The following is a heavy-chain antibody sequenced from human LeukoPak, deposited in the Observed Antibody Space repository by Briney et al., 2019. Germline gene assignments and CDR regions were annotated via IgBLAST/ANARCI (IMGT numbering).Heavy chain of an antibody. V-gene: IGHV1-18*01. CDR2: ISAYNGNT. CDR1: GGTFSSYA. Sequence: ASVKVSCKASGGTFSSYAISWVRQAPGQGLKWMEWISAYNGNTRYAQNLQGRVTMTTDSSSSTTYMELRNLRSDDTAVYFCARDTPGDDYNRGDYWGQGTLVTVSS. D-gene: IGHD5-24*01. CDR3: ARDTPGDDYNRGDY. J-gene: IGHJ4*02.